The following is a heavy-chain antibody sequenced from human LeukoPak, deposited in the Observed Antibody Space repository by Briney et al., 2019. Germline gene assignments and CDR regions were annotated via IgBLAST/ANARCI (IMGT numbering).Heavy chain of an antibody. J-gene: IGHJ4*02. Sequence: SETLSLTCTVSGGSISSYYWSWIRQPPGKGLEWIGYIYYSGSTNYNPSLKSRVTISVDTSKNQFSLKLSSVTAADTAVYYCARALSGSYFSLFIYWGQGTLVTVSS. D-gene: IGHD1-26*01. V-gene: IGHV4-59*01. CDR2: IYYSGST. CDR1: GGSISSYY. CDR3: ARALSGSYFSLFIY.